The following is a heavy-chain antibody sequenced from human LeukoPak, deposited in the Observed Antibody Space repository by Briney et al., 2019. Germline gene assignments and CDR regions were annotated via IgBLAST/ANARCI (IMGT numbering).Heavy chain of an antibody. CDR3: ARDLHY. V-gene: IGHV4-4*07. J-gene: IGHJ4*02. Sequence: LETLSLTCTVSGDSIISYYWTWIRQSPGKGLEWIGRIYTSGSTNYNPSLKSRVTTSVDTSKNQFSLKLSSVTAADTAVYYCARDLHYWGQGTLVTVSS. CDR2: IYTSGST. CDR1: GDSIISYY. D-gene: IGHD3-10*01.